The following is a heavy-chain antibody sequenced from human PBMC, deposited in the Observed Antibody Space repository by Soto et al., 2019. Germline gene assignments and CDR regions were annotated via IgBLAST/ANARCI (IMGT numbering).Heavy chain of an antibody. J-gene: IGHJ4*02. CDR1: GFTVSSTNY. CDR2: IYPGDTT. V-gene: IGHV3-53*01. CDR3: NGYGY. D-gene: IGHD5-12*01. Sequence: EVQLVESGGGLIQPGGSLRLSCVVSGFTVSSTNYMSWVRQAPGKGMEWVSVIYPGDTTFYADSVTGRFTISSDNSNNTLYIQMNSLKAEDTAVYYCNGYGYWGQGTLGTVSS.